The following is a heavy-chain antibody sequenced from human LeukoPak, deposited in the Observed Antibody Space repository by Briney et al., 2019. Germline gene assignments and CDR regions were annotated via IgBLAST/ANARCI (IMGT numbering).Heavy chain of an antibody. V-gene: IGHV4-39*07. D-gene: IGHD4-17*01. CDR3: ARYDYGDYYFDY. CDR1: GGSISSSSYY. CDR2: IYYSGST. Sequence: PSETLSLTCTVSGGSISSSSYYWGWIRQPPGKGLEWIGSIYYSGSTYYNPSLKSRVTISVDTSKSQFSLKLSSVTAADTAVYYCARYDYGDYYFDYWGQGTLVTVSS. J-gene: IGHJ4*02.